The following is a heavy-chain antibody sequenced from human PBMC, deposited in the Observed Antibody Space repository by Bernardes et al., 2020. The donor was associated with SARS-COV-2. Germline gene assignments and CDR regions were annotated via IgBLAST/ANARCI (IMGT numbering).Heavy chain of an antibody. D-gene: IGHD2-15*01. CDR1: GFTFISYG. J-gene: IGHJ3*02. V-gene: IGHV3-33*01. Sequence: SLILCCSASGFTFISYGMHWVRQAPGKGLEWVAVIWYDGSNKYYADSVKGRFTISRDNSKNTLYLQMNSLRAEDTAVYYCAGELPSYAFDIWGQGTMVTVSS. CDR3: AGELPSYAFDI. CDR2: IWYDGSNK.